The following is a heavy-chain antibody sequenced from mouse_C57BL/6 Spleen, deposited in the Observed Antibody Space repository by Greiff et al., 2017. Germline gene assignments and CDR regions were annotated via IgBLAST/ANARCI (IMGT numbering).Heavy chain of an antibody. CDR2: IDPSDSET. V-gene: IGHV1-52*01. CDR1: GYTFTSYW. J-gene: IGHJ2*01. D-gene: IGHD1-1*01. CDR3: AREGIITTPFDY. Sequence: VKLQQPGAELVRPGSSVKLSCKASGYTFTSYWMHWVKQRPIQGLEWIGNIDPSDSETHYNQKFKDKATLTVDKSSSTAYMQLSSLTSEDSAVYYCAREGIITTPFDYWGQGTTLTVSS.